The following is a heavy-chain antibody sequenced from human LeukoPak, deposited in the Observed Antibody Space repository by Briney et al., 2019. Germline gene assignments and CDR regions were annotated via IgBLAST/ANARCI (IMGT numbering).Heavy chain of an antibody. Sequence: PGGSLRLSCAASGFTFSSYAMSWVRQAPGKGLGWVSAISGSGGSTYYADSVKGRFTISRDNSKNTLYLQMNSLRAEDTAVYYCAKGKGDYGDYLYYFDYWGQGTLVTVSS. CDR2: ISGSGGST. CDR3: AKGKGDYGDYLYYFDY. D-gene: IGHD4-17*01. V-gene: IGHV3-23*01. CDR1: GFTFSSYA. J-gene: IGHJ4*02.